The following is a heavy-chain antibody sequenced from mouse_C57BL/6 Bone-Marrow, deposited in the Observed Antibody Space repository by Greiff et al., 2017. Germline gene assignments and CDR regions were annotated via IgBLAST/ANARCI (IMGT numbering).Heavy chain of an antibody. Sequence: VQLQQSGPELVKPGASVKISCKASGYSFTDYNMNWVKQSNGKSLEWIGVINPNYGTTSYNQKFKGKATLTVDQSSSTAYMQLNSLTSEDSAVYYCAIYYSGSSRYDFDYWGQGTTLTVSS. J-gene: IGHJ2*01. CDR2: INPNYGTT. V-gene: IGHV1-39*01. CDR3: AIYYSGSSRYDFDY. D-gene: IGHD1-1*01. CDR1: GYSFTDYN.